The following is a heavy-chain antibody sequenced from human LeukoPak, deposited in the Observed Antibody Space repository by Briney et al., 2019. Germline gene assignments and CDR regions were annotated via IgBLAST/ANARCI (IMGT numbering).Heavy chain of an antibody. CDR1: GLSFSDSA. CDR2: TRSKVYGGTT. CDR3: ARWERDFDH. Sequence: PGRSLRLSCTFSGLSFSDSAVTWVRQAAGKGLEWIGCTRSKVYGGTTEYAASVKGRITISRDESKSIAYLQMDSLTTEDTAVYFCARWERDFDHWGQGTLVTVSS. J-gene: IGHJ4*02. V-gene: IGHV3-49*04. D-gene: IGHD1-26*01.